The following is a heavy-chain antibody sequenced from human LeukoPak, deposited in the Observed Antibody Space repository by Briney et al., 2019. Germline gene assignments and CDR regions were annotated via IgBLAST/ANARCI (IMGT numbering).Heavy chain of an antibody. V-gene: IGHV3-21*01. Sequence: GSLRLSCAASGFTFSSYSMNWVRQALGKGLEWVSSISSSSSYIYYADSVKGRFTISRDNAKNSLYLQMNSLRAEDTAVYYCARDHNSSGYLYWYFDLWGRGTLVTVSS. J-gene: IGHJ2*01. CDR2: ISSSSSYI. CDR1: GFTFSSYS. CDR3: ARDHNSSGYLYWYFDL. D-gene: IGHD3-22*01.